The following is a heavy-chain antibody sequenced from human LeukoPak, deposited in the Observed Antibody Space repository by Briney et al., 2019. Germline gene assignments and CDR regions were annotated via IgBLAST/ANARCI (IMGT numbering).Heavy chain of an antibody. CDR2: IYYSGST. Sequence: PSESLSLTCTVSGDSISGSYWGWIRQPPGKRLEWIGYIYYSGSTNYNPSLKSRVTISANTSKNQFSLKLRSVTAADTAVYYCASGYPYATPWGQGTLVTVSP. CDR3: ASGYPYATP. J-gene: IGHJ4*02. V-gene: IGHV4-59*01. D-gene: IGHD5-18*01. CDR1: GDSISGSY.